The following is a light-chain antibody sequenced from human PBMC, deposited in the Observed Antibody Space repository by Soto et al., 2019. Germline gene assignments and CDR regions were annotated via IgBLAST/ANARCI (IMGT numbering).Light chain of an antibody. V-gene: IGLV2-23*02. CDR2: EVT. CDR1: SGDVGSYNL. J-gene: IGLJ1*01. CDR3: CSYAGNSEV. Sequence: QSVLTQPASVSGSPGQSITIPCTGTSGDVGSYNLVSWYQQHPGKAPKLLIYEVTERPSGVSNRFSGSKSGSTASLIISGLQPDDEADYYCCSYAGNSEVFGTGTKVTVL.